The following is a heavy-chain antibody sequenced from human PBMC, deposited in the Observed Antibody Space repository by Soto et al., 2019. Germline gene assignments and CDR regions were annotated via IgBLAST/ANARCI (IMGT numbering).Heavy chain of an antibody. V-gene: IGHV3-33*01. CDR1: GFTFSSSG. CDR2: IWYYVKNK. J-gene: IGHJ6*04. CDR3: ARGPGGIVVAPTGPGTIEVNYYGTEV. Sequence: WGSLRLSCAASGFTFSSSGMHWVRQAPGKGLEWVAVIWYYVKNKYYADSVKGRFTISRDNSMNTLYLQMNSLRAEDTAIYYCARGPGGIVVAPTGPGTIEVNYYGTEVLGKGNTVTVS. D-gene: IGHD2-2*01.